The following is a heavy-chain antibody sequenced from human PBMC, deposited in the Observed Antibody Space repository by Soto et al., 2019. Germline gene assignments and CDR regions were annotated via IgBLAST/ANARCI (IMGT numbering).Heavy chain of an antibody. Sequence: SETLSLTCAVSGGSISSGGYSWCWIRQQPGKGLEWIGYIYHSGSTYYNPSLKSRVTISVDRSKNQFSLKLSSVTAADTAVYFCVRAKSTSYRHYYFDYWAHGPSHTGSS. CDR2: IYHSGST. J-gene: IGHJ4*01. V-gene: IGHV4-30-2*01. D-gene: IGHD3-10*01. CDR3: VRAKSTSYRHYYFDY. CDR1: GGSISSGGYS.